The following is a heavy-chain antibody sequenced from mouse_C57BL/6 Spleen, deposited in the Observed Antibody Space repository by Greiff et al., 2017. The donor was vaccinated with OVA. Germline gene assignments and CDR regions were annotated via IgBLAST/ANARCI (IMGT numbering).Heavy chain of an antibody. CDR1: GYTFTSYW. CDR2: IYPGNSDT. Sequence: EVKLKQSGTVLARPGASVKMSCKTSGYTFTSYWMHWVKQRPGQGLEWIGAIYPGNSDTSYNQKFKGKAKLTAVTSASTAYMELSSLTNEDSAVYYCTRYPITTVVARYFDVWGTGTTVTVSS. J-gene: IGHJ1*03. D-gene: IGHD1-1*01. CDR3: TRYPITTVVARYFDV. V-gene: IGHV1-5*01.